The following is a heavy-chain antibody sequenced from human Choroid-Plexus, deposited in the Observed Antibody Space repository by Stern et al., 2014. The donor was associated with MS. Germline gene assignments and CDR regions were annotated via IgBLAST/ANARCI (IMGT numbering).Heavy chain of an antibody. CDR3: AKDRQYLTFFFAF. D-gene: IGHD2/OR15-2a*01. CDR2: ISYDGSK. J-gene: IGHJ4*02. V-gene: IGHV3-30*18. Sequence: QVQLVESGGGVVQPGRPLRLSCAASGFSFSSFGMHWVRQAPGKGLEWVALISYDGSKDYADSVKGRFAISRDNSKNTLYLQMNSLRAEDTAVYYCAKDRQYLTFFFAFWGQGSLVTVSS. CDR1: GFSFSSFG.